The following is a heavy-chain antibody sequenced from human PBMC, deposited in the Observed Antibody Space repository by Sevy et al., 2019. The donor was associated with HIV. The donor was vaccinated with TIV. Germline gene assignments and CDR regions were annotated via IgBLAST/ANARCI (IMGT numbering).Heavy chain of an antibody. D-gene: IGHD6-13*01. CDR2: IIPIFGTA. CDR1: GGTFSSYA. V-gene: IGHV1-69*13. Sequence: SVKVSCKASGGTFSSYAISWVRQAPGQGLEWMGGIIPIFGTANYAQKFQGRVTITADESTSTAYMELSSLRSEDTAVYYCARDSRVVKYSSSWYGFFDIWGQGTMVTVSS. J-gene: IGHJ3*02. CDR3: ARDSRVVKYSSSWYGFFDI.